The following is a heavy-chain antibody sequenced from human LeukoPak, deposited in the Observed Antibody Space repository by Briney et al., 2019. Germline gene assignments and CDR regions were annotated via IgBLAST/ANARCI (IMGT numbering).Heavy chain of an antibody. CDR1: GYSFTSYW. V-gene: IGHV5-51*01. CDR3: ARPALPGIGSSSMVYFDY. J-gene: IGHJ4*02. CDR2: IYPGDSDT. D-gene: IGHD6-6*01. Sequence: GESLKISCKGSGYSFTSYWIGWVRQMPGKGLEWMGIIYPGDSDTRYSPSFQGQVTISADKSISTAYLQWSSLKASDTAMYYCARPALPGIGSSSMVYFDYWGQGTLVTVSS.